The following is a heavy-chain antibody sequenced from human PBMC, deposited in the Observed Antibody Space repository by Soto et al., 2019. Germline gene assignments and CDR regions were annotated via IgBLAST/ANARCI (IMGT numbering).Heavy chain of an antibody. CDR2: VYYSGST. Sequence: SETLSLTCTVSGGSVSSGSYYWSWIRQPPGKGLEWIGYVYYSGSTNYNPSLKSRVTILVDTSKNQFALKLSSVTAADTAVYYCARGDLYYDTSGYFDYWGQGTLVTVS. CDR1: GGSVSSGSYY. D-gene: IGHD3-22*01. J-gene: IGHJ4*02. V-gene: IGHV4-61*01. CDR3: ARGDLYYDTSGYFDY.